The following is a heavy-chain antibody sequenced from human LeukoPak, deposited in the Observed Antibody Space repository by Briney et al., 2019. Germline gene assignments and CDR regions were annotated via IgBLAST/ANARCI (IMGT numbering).Heavy chain of an antibody. D-gene: IGHD3-22*01. CDR3: ARAYYDSSGYDY. J-gene: IGHJ4*02. Sequence: PSETLSLTCTVSGGSISTYYWNWIRQSPGKGLEWIGYIYYSGSTKYNPSLKSRVSISVDTPKNQFSLKVTSVTTADTAVYYCARAYYDSSGYDYWGQGTPVTVSS. V-gene: IGHV4-59*01. CDR2: IYYSGST. CDR1: GGSISTYY.